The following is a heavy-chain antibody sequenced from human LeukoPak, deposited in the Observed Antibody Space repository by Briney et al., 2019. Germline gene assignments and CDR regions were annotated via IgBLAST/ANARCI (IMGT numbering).Heavy chain of an antibody. CDR2: GPARNKPNSCST. D-gene: IGHD6-19*01. J-gene: IGHJ4*02. CDR1: GFTFSDHH. Sequence: PGGSLRLSCEGSGFTFSDHHMDWVRQAPGMGLEWVGRGPARNKPNSCSTQDAASVRGRFTISRDDTKNSLYLQIMSLRTEDTAMYYCARVITTDRGWYTFDLWGQGVLVTVSS. CDR3: ARVITTDRGWYTFDL. V-gene: IGHV3-72*01.